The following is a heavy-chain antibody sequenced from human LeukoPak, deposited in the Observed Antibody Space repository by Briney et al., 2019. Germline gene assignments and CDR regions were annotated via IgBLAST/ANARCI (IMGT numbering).Heavy chain of an antibody. J-gene: IGHJ4*02. Sequence: ASVKVSCKASGCTFSSYAISWVRQAPGQGLEWMGRIIPIFGTANYAQKFQGRVTITTDESTSTAYMELSSLRSEDTAVYYCARLLAAAGHSHDYWGQGTLVTVSS. V-gene: IGHV1-69*05. CDR2: IIPIFGTA. D-gene: IGHD6-13*01. CDR1: GCTFSSYA. CDR3: ARLLAAAGHSHDY.